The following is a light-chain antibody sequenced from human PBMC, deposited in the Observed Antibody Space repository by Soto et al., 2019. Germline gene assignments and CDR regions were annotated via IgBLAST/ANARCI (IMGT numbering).Light chain of an antibody. CDR3: SSYTSSSPYV. CDR2: DVS. CDR1: SSDVGLYNY. J-gene: IGLJ1*01. Sequence: QSVLTQPRSVSGSPGQSVTISCTGTSSDVGLYNYVSWYQQHPGKAPKLIIYDVSKRPSGVPDRFSGSKSGNTASLTISGLQAEDEADYYCSSYTSSSPYVFGTGTKVTVL. V-gene: IGLV2-11*01.